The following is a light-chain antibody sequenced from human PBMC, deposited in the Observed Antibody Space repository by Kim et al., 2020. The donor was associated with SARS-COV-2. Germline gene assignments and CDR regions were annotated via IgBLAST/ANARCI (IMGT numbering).Light chain of an antibody. CDR1: SGHSNYA. CDR3: QTWGPGIRV. CDR2: LNSDGSH. V-gene: IGLV4-69*02. J-gene: IGLJ3*02. Sequence: QPVLTQSPSASASLGASVKLTCTLSSGHSNYAIAWHQQLPEKGPRYLMKLNSDGSHTEGDGVPDRFSGSSSGTERYLTISNLQSEDEADYYCQTWGPGIRVFGGGTQLTAL.